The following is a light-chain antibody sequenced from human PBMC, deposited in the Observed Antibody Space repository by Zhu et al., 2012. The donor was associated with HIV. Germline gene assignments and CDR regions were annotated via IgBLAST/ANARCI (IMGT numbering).Light chain of an antibody. Sequence: DIQLTQSPSFLSASVGDRVTITCRASQGISNHLAWYHQKPGKAPKLLIYGASVLQSGVPSRFSGSGSGTEFTLTFSSLRPEDFATYFCQHLTLYPTFGGGSKVEIK. V-gene: IGKV1-9*01. CDR2: GAS. J-gene: IGKJ4*01. CDR3: QHLTLYPT. CDR1: QGISNH.